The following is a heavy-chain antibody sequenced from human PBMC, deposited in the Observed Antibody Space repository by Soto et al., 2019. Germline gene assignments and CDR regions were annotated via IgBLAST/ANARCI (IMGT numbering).Heavy chain of an antibody. D-gene: IGHD6-25*01. CDR3: AKVKGSSGARGAPLDL. V-gene: IGHV3-74*03. J-gene: IGHJ5*02. CDR2: INSDGITT. Sequence: EVQLVESGGGPVQAGGSLRLSCAASGLTLSNYWMQWVRQGPGKGLVWVAHINSDGITTKYAESVKRRFTISRDDAKNLLYLQMNSLSHDDTAVYSCAKVKGSSGARGAPLDLRAQGILVTVSS. CDR1: GLTLSNYW.